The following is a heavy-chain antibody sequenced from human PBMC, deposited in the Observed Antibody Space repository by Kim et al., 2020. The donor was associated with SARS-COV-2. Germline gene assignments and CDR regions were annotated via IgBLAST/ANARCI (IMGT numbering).Heavy chain of an antibody. CDR2: K. V-gene: IGHV2-70*01. J-gene: IGHJ6*02. CDR3: ARTTHYYGMDV. Sequence: KYYSTSLKTRLTISKDTSKNQVVLTMTNMDPVDTATYYCARTTHYYGMDVWGQGTTVTVSS.